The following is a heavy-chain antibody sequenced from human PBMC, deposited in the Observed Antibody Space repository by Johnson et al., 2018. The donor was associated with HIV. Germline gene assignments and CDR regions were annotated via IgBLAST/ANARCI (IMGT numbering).Heavy chain of an antibody. V-gene: IGHV3-30*04. CDR1: GFTFSNYA. Sequence: QVQLVESGGGVVQPGRSLRLSCAASGFTFSNYAMHWVRQAPGRGLEWVAVISYDGTNKYYADSVKGRFTISRDNSKNTLYLQMNSLRAEDMAVYYCARDAKSSTWSPDGTDAFDVWGQGTMVTVSS. D-gene: IGHD1-1*01. CDR3: ARDAKSSTWSPDGTDAFDV. CDR2: ISYDGTNK. J-gene: IGHJ3*01.